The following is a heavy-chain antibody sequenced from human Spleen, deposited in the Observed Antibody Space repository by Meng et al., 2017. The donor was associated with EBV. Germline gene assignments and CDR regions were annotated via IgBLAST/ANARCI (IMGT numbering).Heavy chain of an antibody. CDR1: GYTFTTFA. V-gene: IGHV7-4-1*02. CDR3: ARPMTTVTTYWFDP. Sequence: QMEVVQSGFEFKETGASVKVSCKSSGYTFTTFAMHWVRQAPGQGLEWMGWINTNTGNPTYAQGFAGRFVFSLDTSVNTAYLQISSLKAEDTAVYYCARPMTTVTTYWFDPWGQGTLVTVSS. J-gene: IGHJ5*02. CDR2: INTNTGNP. D-gene: IGHD4-17*01.